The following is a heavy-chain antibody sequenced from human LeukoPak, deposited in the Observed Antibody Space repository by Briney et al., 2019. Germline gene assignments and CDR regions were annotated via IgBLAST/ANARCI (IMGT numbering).Heavy chain of an antibody. CDR2: INPSGGST. D-gene: IGHD3-22*01. V-gene: IGHV1-46*01. Sequence: ASVKVSCKASGYTFTSYYMHWVRQAPGQGLEWMGIINPSGGSTSYAQKCQGRVTMTRDTSTSTVYMELSSLRSEDTAVYYCARGGGYLDLGANWFDPWGQGTLVTVSS. CDR1: GYTFTSYY. CDR3: ARGGGYLDLGANWFDP. J-gene: IGHJ5*02.